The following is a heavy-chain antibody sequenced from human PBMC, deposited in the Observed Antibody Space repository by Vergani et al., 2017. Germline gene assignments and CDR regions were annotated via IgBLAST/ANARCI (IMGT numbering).Heavy chain of an antibody. CDR2: ISYDGSNK. V-gene: IGHV3-30-3*01. D-gene: IGHD2-15*01. CDR1: GFTFSSYA. CDR3: AREFHRYCSSGSSSGGMDD. J-gene: IGHJ6*02. Sequence: QVQLVESGGGVVQPGRSLRLSCAASGFTFSSYAMHWVRQAPGKGLEWVAGISYDGSNKYYADSVKGRFTISRDNSKNTLYLQMNSLRAEDTAVYYCAREFHRYCSSGSSSGGMDDWGQGTTVTVSS.